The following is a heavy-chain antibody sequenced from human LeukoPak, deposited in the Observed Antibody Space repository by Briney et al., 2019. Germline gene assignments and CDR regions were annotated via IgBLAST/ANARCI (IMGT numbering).Heavy chain of an antibody. CDR3: ARVHRDGGLFDY. V-gene: IGHV4-39*07. CDR2: LYYSGST. J-gene: IGHJ4*02. D-gene: IGHD4-23*01. Sequence: SETLSLTCTVSGGSISSSTFYWGWIRQPPGKGLEWIGSLYYSGSTYYNPSLKSRVTISVDTSKNQFSLKLSSVTAADTAVYYCARVHRDGGLFDYWGQGTLVTVSS. CDR1: GGSISSSTFY.